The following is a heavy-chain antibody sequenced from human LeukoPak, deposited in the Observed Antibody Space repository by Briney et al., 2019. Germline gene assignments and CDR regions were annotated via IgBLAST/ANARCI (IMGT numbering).Heavy chain of an antibody. V-gene: IGHV3-7*01. J-gene: IGHJ6*04. CDR2: IKKDGSEK. Sequence: GGSLRLSCVASGFTSSAFWMSWVRRPPGKGLEWVANIKKDGSEKEYVDSVKGRFSIFRDNAKNSVYLQMNSLRAEDTAVYYCATLAGVVPGGLLLWGKGTTVIVSS. CDR3: ATLAGVVPGGLLL. D-gene: IGHD2-2*01. CDR1: GFTSSAFW.